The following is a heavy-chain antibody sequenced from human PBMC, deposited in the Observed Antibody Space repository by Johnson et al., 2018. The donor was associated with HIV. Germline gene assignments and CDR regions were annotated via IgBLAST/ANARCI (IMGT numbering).Heavy chain of an antibody. Sequence: VQLVESGGGVVQPGKSLRLSCAASGFTFSSYWMSWVRQAPGKGLEWVANIKQDGSEKYYVDSVKGRFTISRDNAKNSLYLQMNSLRAEDTAVYYCAREGRDGYNYDAFDIWGQGTMVTVS. CDR1: GFTFSSYW. J-gene: IGHJ3*02. V-gene: IGHV3-7*01. CDR2: IKQDGSEK. D-gene: IGHD5-24*01. CDR3: AREGRDGYNYDAFDI.